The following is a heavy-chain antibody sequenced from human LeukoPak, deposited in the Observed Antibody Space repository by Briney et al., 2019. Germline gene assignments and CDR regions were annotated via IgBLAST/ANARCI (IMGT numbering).Heavy chain of an antibody. Sequence: PGGSLRLSCAASGFTFSSYEMNWVRQAPGKGLEWVSYISSSSSIIYYADSVKGRFTISRDNAKNSLYLQMNSLRAEDTAVYYCARLKLLWSNYFDYWGQGTLVTVSS. J-gene: IGHJ4*02. V-gene: IGHV3-48*01. CDR3: ARLKLLWSNYFDY. D-gene: IGHD2-2*01. CDR1: GFTFSSYE. CDR2: ISSSSSII.